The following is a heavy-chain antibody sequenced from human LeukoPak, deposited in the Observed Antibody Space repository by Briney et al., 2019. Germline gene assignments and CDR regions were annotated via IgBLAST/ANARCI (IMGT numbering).Heavy chain of an antibody. CDR3: ARSQSVWAAPSFDI. V-gene: IGHV4-39*01. Sequence: SETLSLTCTVSGGSISSSSYYWGWIRQPPGKGLEWIGSIYYSGSTYYNPSLKSRVTISRDTSKNQFSLTLTSVTAADTAVYYCARSQSVWAAPSFDIWGQGTMVTVS. CDR1: GGSISSSSYY. CDR2: IYYSGST. J-gene: IGHJ3*02. D-gene: IGHD7-27*01.